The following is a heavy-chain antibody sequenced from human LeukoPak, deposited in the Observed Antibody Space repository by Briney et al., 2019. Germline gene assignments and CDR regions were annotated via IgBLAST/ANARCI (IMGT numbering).Heavy chain of an antibody. Sequence: PGRSLTPSCAASAFSSDTYAMHWVPHAPGRGLEWVALIWLVGRHKFYSHSVRGELTISRDNSKNAVFLQMNNLRPDDTAVYYCAREIFGSGSYPDFWGEGTLVTVSS. V-gene: IGHV3-33*01. D-gene: IGHD3-10*01. J-gene: IGHJ4*02. CDR1: AFSSDTYA. CDR3: AREIFGSGSYPDF. CDR2: IWLVGRHK.